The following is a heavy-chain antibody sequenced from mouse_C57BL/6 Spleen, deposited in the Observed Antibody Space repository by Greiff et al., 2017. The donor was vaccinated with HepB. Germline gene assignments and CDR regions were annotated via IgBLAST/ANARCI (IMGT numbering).Heavy chain of an antibody. CDR1: GYAFSSYW. D-gene: IGHD1-1*01. CDR3: ARDYGSSSWFAY. CDR2: IYPGDGDT. Sequence: ESGAELVKPGASVKISCKASGYAFSSYWMNWVKQRPGKGLEWIGQIYPGDGDTNYNGKFKGKATLTADKSSSTAYMQLSSLTSEDSAVYFCARDYGSSSWFAYWGQGTLVTVSA. V-gene: IGHV1-80*01. J-gene: IGHJ3*01.